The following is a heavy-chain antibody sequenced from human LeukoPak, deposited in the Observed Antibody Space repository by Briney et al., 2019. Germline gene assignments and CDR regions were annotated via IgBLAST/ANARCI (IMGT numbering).Heavy chain of an antibody. J-gene: IGHJ5*02. Sequence: GSLGLSCAASGFTFRMYAMSWVRQAPGKGLEWVSAISGSGGSTYYADSVKGRFTISRDNSKNTLYLQMNSLRAEDTAVYYCARQEIGLRSFDPWGQGTLVTVSS. D-gene: IGHD3/OR15-3a*01. CDR3: ARQEIGLRSFDP. CDR1: GFTFRMYA. CDR2: ISGSGGST. V-gene: IGHV3-23*01.